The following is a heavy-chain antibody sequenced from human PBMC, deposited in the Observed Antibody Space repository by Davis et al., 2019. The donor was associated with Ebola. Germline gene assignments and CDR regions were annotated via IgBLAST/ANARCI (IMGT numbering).Heavy chain of an antibody. Sequence: GESLKISCAASGFTFSNYWMSWVRQAAGKGLEWVANIKQDGSEKDYVESVKGRFTISRDNAKNSLYLQMNSLTDEDTAVYYCARDPGSTYYGAYFDYWGQGTLVTVSA. J-gene: IGHJ4*02. CDR2: IKQDGSEK. CDR3: ARDPGSTYYGAYFDY. CDR1: GFTFSNYW. V-gene: IGHV3-7*01. D-gene: IGHD1-26*01.